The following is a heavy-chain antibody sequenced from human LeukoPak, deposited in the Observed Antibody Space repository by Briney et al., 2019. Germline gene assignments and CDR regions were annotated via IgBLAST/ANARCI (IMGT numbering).Heavy chain of an antibody. J-gene: IGHJ6*03. Sequence: SETLSLTCTVSGGSISSYYWSWIRQPAGMGLEWIGRIYTSGSTNYNPSLKSRVTMSVDTSKNQFSLKLSSVTAADTAVYYCARDRRGIAAAGIHYYMDVWGKGTTVTVSS. V-gene: IGHV4-4*07. CDR3: ARDRRGIAAAGIHYYMDV. CDR2: IYTSGST. CDR1: GGSISSYY. D-gene: IGHD6-13*01.